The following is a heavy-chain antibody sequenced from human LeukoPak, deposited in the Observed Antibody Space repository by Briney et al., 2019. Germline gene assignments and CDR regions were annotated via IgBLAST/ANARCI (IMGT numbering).Heavy chain of an antibody. J-gene: IGHJ6*03. CDR2: ISSSSSYI. CDR3: AKNGDRGAYCSGGSCYPYYYYYMDV. Sequence: GGSLRLSCAASGFTFSSYSMNWVRQAPGKGLEWVSSISSSSSYIYYADSVKGRFTISRDNAKNTLYLQMNSLRAEDTAVYYCAKNGDRGAYCSGGSCYPYYYYYMDVWGKGTTVTISS. D-gene: IGHD2-15*01. CDR1: GFTFSSYS. V-gene: IGHV3-21*04.